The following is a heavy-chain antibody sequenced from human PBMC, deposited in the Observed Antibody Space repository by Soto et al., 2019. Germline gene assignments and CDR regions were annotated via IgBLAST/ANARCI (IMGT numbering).Heavy chain of an antibody. Sequence: SETLSLTCTVSGGSISGSPYHLGSIRQPPGKGLELIGSIGDDGGAYYNPSLTGRATLFVDTSMNRFSLNLNPLTAADTAVYYPATPPTIEADGPDYWGQG. J-gene: IGHJ4*02. CDR2: IGDDGGA. CDR3: ATPPTIEADGPDY. CDR1: GGSISGSPYH. D-gene: IGHD6-6*01. V-gene: IGHV4-39*02.